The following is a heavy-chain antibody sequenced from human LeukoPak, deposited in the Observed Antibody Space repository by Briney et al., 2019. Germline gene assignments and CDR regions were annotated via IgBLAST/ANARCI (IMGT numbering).Heavy chain of an antibody. J-gene: IGHJ5*02. V-gene: IGHV3-48*03. Sequence: GGSLRLSCAASGFTFSSYEMNWVRQAPGKGLEWVSYISSSGSTIYYADSVKGRFTISRDNAKNSLYLQMNSLRAEDTAVYYCARVTYLGWFDPWGQGTLVTVSS. CDR3: ARVTYLGWFDP. CDR2: ISSSGSTI. D-gene: IGHD3-16*01. CDR1: GFTFSSYE.